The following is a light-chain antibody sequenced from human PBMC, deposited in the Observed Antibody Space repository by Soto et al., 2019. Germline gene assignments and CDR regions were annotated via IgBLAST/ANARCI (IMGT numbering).Light chain of an antibody. CDR3: QRFGTSPPWT. Sequence: EIVLTQSPDTLSLSPGERATLSCRASQSLSSSYLAWYQQKPGQAPRLLIYGTSIRATGIPDRFSGSGSGTDFTLTITRLEPEDFAVYYCQRFGTSPPWTFGQGTKVEFK. CDR1: QSLSSSY. V-gene: IGKV3-20*01. J-gene: IGKJ1*01. CDR2: GTS.